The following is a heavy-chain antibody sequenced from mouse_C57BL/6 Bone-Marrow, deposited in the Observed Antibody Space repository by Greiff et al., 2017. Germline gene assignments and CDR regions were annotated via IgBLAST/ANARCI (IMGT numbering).Heavy chain of an antibody. J-gene: IGHJ1*03. CDR3: ASAYYDYDGGYFDV. V-gene: IGHV1-64*01. CDR2: IHPNSGST. Sequence: VQLQQPGAELVKPGASVKLSCKASGYTFTSYWMHWVKQRPGQGLEWIGMIHPNSGSTNYNEKFKSKATLTVDKSSSTAYMQLSSLTSEDSAVYYCASAYYDYDGGYFDVWGTGTTVTVSS. CDR1: GYTFTSYW. D-gene: IGHD2-4*01.